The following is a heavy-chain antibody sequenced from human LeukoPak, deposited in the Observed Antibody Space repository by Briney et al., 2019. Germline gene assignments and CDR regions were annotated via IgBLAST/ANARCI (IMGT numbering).Heavy chain of an antibody. CDR3: VRDVPTGRFDY. CDR2: IYYSGST. V-gene: IGHV4-59*12. Sequence: SETLSLTCTVSGGSISSYYWSWIRQPPGKGLEWIGYIYYSGSTNYNPSLKSRVTISVDTSKNQFSLELSSVTAADTAVYYCVRDVPTGRFDYWGQGTLVPVSS. CDR1: GGSISSYY. J-gene: IGHJ4*02.